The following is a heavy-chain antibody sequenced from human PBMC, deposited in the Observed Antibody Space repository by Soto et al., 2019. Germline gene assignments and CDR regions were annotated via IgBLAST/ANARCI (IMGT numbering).Heavy chain of an antibody. Sequence: GGSLRLSCAASGFTFSSYAMKWVRQAPGKGLEWVSLIGESGTTTYYADSLKGRFSISRDNSGNTVFLEMYSLRAEDTAVYYCARYMPGVRYYRMGVWGQGTPVTVPS. CDR2: IGESGTTT. D-gene: IGHD5-18*01. V-gene: IGHV3-23*01. CDR3: ARYMPGVRYYRMGV. J-gene: IGHJ6*02. CDR1: GFTFSSYA.